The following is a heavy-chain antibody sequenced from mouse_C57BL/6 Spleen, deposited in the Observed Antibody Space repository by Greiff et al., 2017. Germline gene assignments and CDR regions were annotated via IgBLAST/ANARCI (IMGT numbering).Heavy chain of an antibody. CDR2: IYPSDSET. D-gene: IGHD1-1*01. Sequence: VQLQQPGAELVRPGSSVKLSCKASGYTFTSYWMDWVKQRPGQGLEWIGNIYPSDSETHYNQKFKDKATLTVDKSSSTAYMQLSSLTSEDSAVYYCARQIYYYGGSYWYFDVWGTGTTVTVSS. CDR3: ARQIYYYGGSYWYFDV. V-gene: IGHV1-61*01. CDR1: GYTFTSYW. J-gene: IGHJ1*03.